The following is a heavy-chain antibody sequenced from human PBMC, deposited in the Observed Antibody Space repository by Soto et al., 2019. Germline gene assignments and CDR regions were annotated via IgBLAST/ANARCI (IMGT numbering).Heavy chain of an antibody. CDR2: INPSGGST. V-gene: IGHV1-46*01. Sequence: QVQLVQSGAEVKKPGASVKVSCKASGYTFTSYYMHWVRQAPGQGLEWMGIINPSGGSTSYAQKFQGRVTMTRDTSTSTVYMELSSLGSEDTAVYYCARDPLEWELRRWGTIYFDYWGQGTLVTVSS. CDR3: ARDPLEWELRRWGTIYFDY. D-gene: IGHD1-26*01. CDR1: GYTFTSYY. J-gene: IGHJ4*02.